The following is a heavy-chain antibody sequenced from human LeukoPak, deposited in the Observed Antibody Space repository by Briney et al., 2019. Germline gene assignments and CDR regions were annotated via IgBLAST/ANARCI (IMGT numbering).Heavy chain of an antibody. CDR3: ARDKYSYGVFDY. CDR1: GFTFSTYT. Sequence: GSLRLSCAASGFTFSTYTMNWVRQSPGKGLEWVSSISSSSSYIYFADSVRGRFTISRDNAKNSLYLQMNSLRAEDTAVYFCARDKYSYGVFDYWGQGTLVTVSS. V-gene: IGHV3-21*01. D-gene: IGHD5-18*01. CDR2: ISSSSSYI. J-gene: IGHJ4*02.